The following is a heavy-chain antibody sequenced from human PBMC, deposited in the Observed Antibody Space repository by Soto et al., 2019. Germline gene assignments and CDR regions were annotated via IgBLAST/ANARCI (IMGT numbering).Heavy chain of an antibody. CDR2: IDPSKSYF. D-gene: IGHD6-13*01. CDR3: AGFRSSWFGDGRLDP. CDR1: GYSLTTHW. V-gene: IGHV5-10-1*01. J-gene: IGHJ5*02. Sequence: GGSLKISCEGSGYSLTTHWINWGRQMRGKGLEWRVRIDPSKSYFNYNPSLQGHVTISADKSTSQAYLQWNSLDASDTAIYYCAGFRSSWFGDGRLDPWGPGTLVTVSS.